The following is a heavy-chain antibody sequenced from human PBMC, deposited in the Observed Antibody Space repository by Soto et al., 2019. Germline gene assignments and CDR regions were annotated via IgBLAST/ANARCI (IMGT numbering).Heavy chain of an antibody. CDR1: GYTFTSYA. V-gene: IGHV1-3*01. J-gene: IGHJ4*02. CDR3: TRDPGYSYGYN. D-gene: IGHD5-18*01. Sequence: QVQLVQSGAEVKKPGASVKVSCKASGYTFTSYAMHWVRQAPGQRLEWMGWINAGNGNTKYSQKFQGRVTITRDTSASTGYMELSSLRSEDTAVYYCTRDPGYSYGYNWGQGTLVTVSS. CDR2: INAGNGNT.